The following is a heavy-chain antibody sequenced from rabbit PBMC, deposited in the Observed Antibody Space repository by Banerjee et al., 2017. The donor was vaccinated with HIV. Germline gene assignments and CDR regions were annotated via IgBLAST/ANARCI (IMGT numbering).Heavy chain of an antibody. CDR3: ARSSSGWDL. Sequence: QSLEESGGDLVKPGTSLTLTCTASGFSFSSSYWICWVRQALGKGLEWIACISATGTTWYATWAKGRFTISKTSSTTVTLQMTSLTAAETATYFCARSSSGWDLWGPGTLVTVS. V-gene: IGHV1S40*01. CDR2: ISATGTT. CDR1: GFSFSSSYW. J-gene: IGHJ4*01. D-gene: IGHD4-1*01.